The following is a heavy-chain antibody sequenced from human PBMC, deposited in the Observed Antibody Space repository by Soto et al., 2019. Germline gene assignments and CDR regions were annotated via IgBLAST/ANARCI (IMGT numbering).Heavy chain of an antibody. CDR1: GFTFSSYA. D-gene: IGHD2-15*01. J-gene: IGHJ4*02. CDR3: ARDRIVVVVAATWPFFGY. CDR2: ISYDGSNK. Sequence: QVQLVESGGGVVQPGRSLRLSCAASGFTFSSYAMHWVRQAPGKGLEWVAVISYDGSNKYYADSVKGRFTISRDNSKNTLYLQMNSLRAEDTAVYYCARDRIVVVVAATWPFFGYWGQGPLVTVSS. V-gene: IGHV3-30-3*01.